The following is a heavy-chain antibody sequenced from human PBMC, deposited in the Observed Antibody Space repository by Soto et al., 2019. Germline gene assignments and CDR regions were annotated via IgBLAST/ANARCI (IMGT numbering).Heavy chain of an antibody. CDR1: GGSISSSSYY. V-gene: IGHV4-39*02. Sequence: SETLSLTCTVSGGSISSSSYYWGWIRQPPGKGLEWIGSIYYSGSTYYNPSLKSRVTISVDTSKNQFSLKLSSVTAADTAVYYCARDYDILTGYLEGPQQYGMDVWGQGTTVTVSS. CDR2: IYYSGST. J-gene: IGHJ6*02. CDR3: ARDYDILTGYLEGPQQYGMDV. D-gene: IGHD3-9*01.